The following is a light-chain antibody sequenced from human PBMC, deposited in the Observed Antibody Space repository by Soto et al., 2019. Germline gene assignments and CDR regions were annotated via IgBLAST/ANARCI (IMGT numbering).Light chain of an antibody. Sequence: EIVLTQSPDTLSLSPGERATLSCRASQSVSSYLAWYQQKPGQAPRLLIYDASNSATGIPARFSGSGSGTDFTLTSGSLEPEDFAVYYCQLDAFGGGTKVEIK. CDR1: QSVSSY. CDR2: DAS. J-gene: IGKJ4*01. CDR3: QLDA. V-gene: IGKV3-11*01.